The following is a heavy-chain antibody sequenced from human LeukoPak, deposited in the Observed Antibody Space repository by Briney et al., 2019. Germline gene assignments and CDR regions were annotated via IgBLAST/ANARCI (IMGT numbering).Heavy chain of an antibody. CDR1: GFTFSMYW. CDR3: ARGGGGSNWFDP. CDR2: INQDGNEE. J-gene: IGHJ5*02. D-gene: IGHD3-16*01. Sequence: QPGGSLRLSCAASGFTFSMYWMSWVRQAPGKGLEWVANINQDGNEEYYVDSMKGRFTISRDNDKNSLYLQMNSLRAEDTAVYYCARGGGGSNWFDPWGQGTLVTVSS. V-gene: IGHV3-7*04.